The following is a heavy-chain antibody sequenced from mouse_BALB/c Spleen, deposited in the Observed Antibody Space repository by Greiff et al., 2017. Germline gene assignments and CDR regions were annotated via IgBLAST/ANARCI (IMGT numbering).Heavy chain of an antibody. CDR1: GFTFSSYG. CDR2: INSNGGST. Sequence: EVQVVESGGGLVQPGWSLKLSCAASGFTFSSYGMSWVRQTPDKRLELVATINSNGGSTYYPDSVKGRFTISRDNAKNTLYLQMSSLKSEDTAMYYCARDLITFAYWGQGTLVTVSA. D-gene: IGHD2-4*01. CDR3: ARDLITFAY. V-gene: IGHV5-6-3*01. J-gene: IGHJ3*01.